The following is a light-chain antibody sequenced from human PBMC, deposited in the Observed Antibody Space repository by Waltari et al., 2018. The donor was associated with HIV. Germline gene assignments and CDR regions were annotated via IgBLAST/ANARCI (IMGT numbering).Light chain of an antibody. CDR2: SAS. V-gene: IGKV1-39*01. J-gene: IGKJ4*01. CDR3: QHSFTFPLT. CDR1: QNIRDY. Sequence: DIQMTQSPPSLSASVGDRVTIRCRASQNIRDYLNWYQQTPGNPPRLLIYSASSLHSGVPPRFSGSGSGTEFTLTISSLQPEDFATYYCQHSFTFPLTFGGGTKVDIK.